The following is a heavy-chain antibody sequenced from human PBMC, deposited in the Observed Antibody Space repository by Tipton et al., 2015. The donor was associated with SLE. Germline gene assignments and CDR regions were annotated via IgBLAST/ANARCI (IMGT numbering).Heavy chain of an antibody. J-gene: IGHJ6*02. CDR2: ISYDGSNK. V-gene: IGHV3-30*18. CDR3: AKVRETTAKTYHYYGMDV. CDR1: AFTFNNYG. D-gene: IGHD4-17*01. Sequence: SLRLSCAASAFTFNNYGMHWVRQAPGKGLEWVAFISYDGSNKHYGDSVRGRFTISRDNSKNTLYLQMNSLRVEDTAVYYCAKVRETTAKTYHYYGMDVWGQGTPVTVSS.